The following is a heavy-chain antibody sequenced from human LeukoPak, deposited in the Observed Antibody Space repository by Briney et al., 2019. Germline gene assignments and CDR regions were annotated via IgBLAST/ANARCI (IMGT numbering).Heavy chain of an antibody. CDR3: ARGTVTMVDY. J-gene: IGHJ4*02. CDR2: IYSGGST. D-gene: IGHD3-10*01. Sequence: GGSLRLSCAASGFSVSSNYMSWVRQAPGKGLEWVSVIYSGGSTYYADSVKGRFTISRDNSKNTLFLQMNSLRAGDTAVYYCARGTVTMVDYWGQGTLVTVSS. CDR1: GFSVSSNY. V-gene: IGHV3-66*01.